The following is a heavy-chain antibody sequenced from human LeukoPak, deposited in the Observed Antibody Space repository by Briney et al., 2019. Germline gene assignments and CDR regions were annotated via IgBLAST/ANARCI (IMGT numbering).Heavy chain of an antibody. CDR3: ARRYSTSSWFDP. CDR1: GGSISSSSYY. V-gene: IGHV4-39*01. J-gene: IGHJ5*02. CDR2: IYYSGST. D-gene: IGHD2-2*01. Sequence: SETLSLTCTVSGGSISSSSYYWGWIRQPPGKGLEWIGSIYYSGSTYYNPSLKSRATISVDTSKNQFSLRLSSVTAADTAVYYCARRYSTSSWFDPWGQGTLVTVSS.